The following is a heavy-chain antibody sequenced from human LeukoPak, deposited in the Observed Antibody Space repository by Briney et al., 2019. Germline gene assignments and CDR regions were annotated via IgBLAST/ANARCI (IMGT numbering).Heavy chain of an antibody. V-gene: IGHV1-69*05. Sequence: SVKVSCKASGGTFSSYAISWVRQAPGQGLEWMGGIIPIFGTANYAQKFQGRVTITTDESTSTAYMELSSLRSEDTAVYYCARRGILTDAFDIWGQGTMVTVSS. CDR2: IIPIFGTA. CDR3: ARRGILTDAFDI. D-gene: IGHD2/OR15-2a*01. J-gene: IGHJ3*02. CDR1: GGTFSSYA.